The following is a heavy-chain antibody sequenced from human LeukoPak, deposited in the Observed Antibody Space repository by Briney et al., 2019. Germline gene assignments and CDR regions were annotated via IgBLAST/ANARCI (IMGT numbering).Heavy chain of an antibody. J-gene: IGHJ4*02. CDR2: IWYDGSKK. D-gene: IGHD3-3*01. CDR1: GFTFDDYA. Sequence: GGSLRLSCAASGFTFDDYAMHWVRQAPGKGLEWVAVIWYDGSKKFYADSVKGRFTISRDNSKNTLYLQMNSLRAEDTAVYYCARDRSGLDYWGQGTLVTVSS. CDR3: ARDRSGLDY. V-gene: IGHV3-33*08.